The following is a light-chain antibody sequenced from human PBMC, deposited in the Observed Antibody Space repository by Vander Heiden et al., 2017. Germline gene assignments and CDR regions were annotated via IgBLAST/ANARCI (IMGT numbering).Light chain of an antibody. CDR2: DDA. J-gene: IGLJ3*02. CDR1: SSNLGINA. CDR3: AALDDDEDGRV. V-gene: IGLV1-44*01. Sequence: SLLTPPPPASGPPGQRVSISCSGRSSNLGINAVDWYHQDPVTAPKLLIHDDAERRSGVPARFSASKYVTTASLAISGLQAAEDADYYCAALDDDEDGRVFGGGTKLTVL.